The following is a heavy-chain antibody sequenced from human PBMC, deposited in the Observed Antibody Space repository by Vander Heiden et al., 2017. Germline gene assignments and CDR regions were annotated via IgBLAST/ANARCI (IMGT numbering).Heavy chain of an antibody. J-gene: IGHJ3*02. V-gene: IGHV3-33*01. D-gene: IGHD3-10*01. CDR2: IWYDGSNK. CDR3: ARDRVFTMVRGVIGAFDI. Sequence: QVQLVDSGGGVVQPGRSLRLSCAAPGFTFSSYGMHWVRQAPGKGLEWVAVIWYDGSNKYYADSVKGRFTISRDNSKNTLYLQMNSLRAEDTAVYYCARDRVFTMVRGVIGAFDIWGQGTMVTVSS. CDR1: GFTFSSYG.